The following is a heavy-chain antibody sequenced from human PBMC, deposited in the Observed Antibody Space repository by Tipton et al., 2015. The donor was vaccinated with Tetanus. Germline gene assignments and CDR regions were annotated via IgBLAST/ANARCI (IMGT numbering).Heavy chain of an antibody. CDR2: IYYSGST. CDR1: GGSISSYY. D-gene: IGHD4-17*01. CDR3: ARDGDYVNYYYYGMDV. Sequence: GLVKPSETLSLTCTVSGGSISSYYWSWIRQPPGKGLEWIGYIYYSGSTNYNPSLKSRVTISVDTSKNQFSLKLSSVTAADTAVYYCARDGDYVNYYYYGMDVWGQGTTVTVSS. V-gene: IGHV4-59*12. J-gene: IGHJ6*02.